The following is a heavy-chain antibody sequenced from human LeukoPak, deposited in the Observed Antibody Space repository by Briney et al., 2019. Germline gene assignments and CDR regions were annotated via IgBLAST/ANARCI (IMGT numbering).Heavy chain of an antibody. V-gene: IGHV3-74*01. CDR1: GFTFSSYW. CDR2: INSDGSST. J-gene: IGHJ4*02. Sequence: PGGSLRLSCAASGFTFSSYWMHWVRQAPGKGLVWVSRINSDGSSTSYADSVKGRFTISRDNAKNSLYLQMNSLRAEDTALYYCARAKTTYYYDSRGYSLDYWGQGTLVTVSS. D-gene: IGHD3-22*01. CDR3: ARAKTTYYYDSRGYSLDY.